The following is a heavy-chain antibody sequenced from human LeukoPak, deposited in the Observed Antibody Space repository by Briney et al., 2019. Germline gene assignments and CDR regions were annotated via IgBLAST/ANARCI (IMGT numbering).Heavy chain of an antibody. V-gene: IGHV3-7*03. CDR2: INRDGSER. Sequence: GALRLSCAASGFTFSNYWMTWVRQAPGKGLEWVANINRDGSERYYVDSVKGRFTISRDDAKSSLYLQMNSLRAEDTAVYYCARRNAMDVWGQGTTVIVFS. J-gene: IGHJ6*02. CDR1: GFTFSNYW. CDR3: ARRNAMDV.